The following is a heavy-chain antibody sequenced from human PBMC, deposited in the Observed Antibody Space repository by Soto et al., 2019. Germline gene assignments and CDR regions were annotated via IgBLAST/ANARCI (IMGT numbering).Heavy chain of an antibody. CDR3: ARDGSNTLGPYYFDY. J-gene: IGHJ4*02. V-gene: IGHV4-59*01. Sequence: PSETLSLTCTVSGGSISSYYWSWIRQPPGKGLEWIGYIYYSGSTNYNPSLKSRVTISVDTSKNQFSLKLSSVTAADTAVYYCARDGSNTLGPYYFDYWGQGTLVTVSS. CDR1: GGSISSYY. CDR2: IYYSGST. D-gene: IGHD2-2*02.